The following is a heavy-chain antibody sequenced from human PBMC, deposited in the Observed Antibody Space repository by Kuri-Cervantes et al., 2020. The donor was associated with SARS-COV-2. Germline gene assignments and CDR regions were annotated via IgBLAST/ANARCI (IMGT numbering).Heavy chain of an antibody. CDR2: ISSSSSPI. Sequence: GGSLRLSCAASGFTVNTYSMNWVRQVPGKGLEWLSYISSSSSPIFYADSVKGRFTISRDNVENSLYLQMNSLRPQDTAVYYCVREGFGSASHNDGMDVWGQGTTVTVSS. CDR3: VREGFGSASHNDGMDV. J-gene: IGHJ6*02. D-gene: IGHD6-25*01. V-gene: IGHV3-48*01. CDR1: GFTVNTYS.